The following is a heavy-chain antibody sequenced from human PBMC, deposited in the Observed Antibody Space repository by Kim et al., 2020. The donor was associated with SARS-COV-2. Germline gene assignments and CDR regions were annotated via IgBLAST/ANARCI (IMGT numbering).Heavy chain of an antibody. D-gene: IGHD3-10*01. CDR3: ARGGGIRITMVRGVHRNDAFDI. Sequence: GGSLRLSCAASGFTVSSNYMSWVRQAPGKGLEWVSVIYSGGSTYYADSVKGRFTISRHNSKNTLYLQINSLRAEDTAVYYCARGGGIRITMVRGVHRNDAFDIWGQGTMVTVSS. CDR1: GFTVSSNY. CDR2: IYSGGST. V-gene: IGHV3-53*04. J-gene: IGHJ3*02.